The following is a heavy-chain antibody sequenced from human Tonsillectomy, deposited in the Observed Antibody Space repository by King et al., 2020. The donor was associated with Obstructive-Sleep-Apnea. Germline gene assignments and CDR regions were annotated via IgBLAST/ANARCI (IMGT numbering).Heavy chain of an antibody. CDR2: ISYDGNTN. CDR3: AERGGEYDRQGGYPRD. J-gene: IGHJ4*02. CDR1: GFTFSNYG. Sequence: QLVESGGGVVQPVVSLRLSCAVSGFTFSNYGIHWLRQSPGKWLEWVSVISYDGNTNSYGDSVKGRFTISRDHSKNIVSLEMHSLSDEDTAVYYCAERGGEYDRQGGYPRDWGQGTMVTGSS. D-gene: IGHD3-16*02. V-gene: IGHV3-30*03.